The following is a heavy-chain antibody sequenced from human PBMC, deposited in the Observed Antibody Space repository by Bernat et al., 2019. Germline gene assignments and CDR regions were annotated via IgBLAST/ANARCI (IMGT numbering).Heavy chain of an antibody. J-gene: IGHJ3*02. CDR3: ARERLPYDSSGIGDAFDI. CDR1: GGTFSSYT. V-gene: IGHV1-69*08. CDR2: IIPILGIA. Sequence: QVQLVQSGAEVKKPGSSVKVSCKASGGTFSSYTISWVRQAPGQGLEWMGRIIPILGIANYAQKFQGRVTSTADKSTSTAYMELSSLRSEDTAVYYCARERLPYDSSGIGDAFDIWGQGTMVTVSS. D-gene: IGHD3-22*01.